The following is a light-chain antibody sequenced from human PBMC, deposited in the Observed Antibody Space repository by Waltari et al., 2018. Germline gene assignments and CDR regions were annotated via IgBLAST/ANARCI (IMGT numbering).Light chain of an antibody. CDR2: DVS. Sequence: QSALTQPASMSGSPGQSITISCTGTSSDVGGYNYVSWYQRHPGKAPKVMIFDVSNRPSGVSNRFSGSKSGNTASLTISGLRAEDEADYYCSSYTSSNTWVFGGGTKLTVL. CDR3: SSYTSSNTWV. J-gene: IGLJ3*02. V-gene: IGLV2-14*03. CDR1: SSDVGGYNY.